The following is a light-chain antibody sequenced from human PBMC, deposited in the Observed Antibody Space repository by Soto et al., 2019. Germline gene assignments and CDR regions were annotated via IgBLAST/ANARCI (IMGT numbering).Light chain of an antibody. J-gene: IGKJ1*01. V-gene: IGKV2-30*02. CDR1: QSLVHSDGNTY. Sequence: DVEMTHSPLSLPVSLGQPASISCRSSQSLVHSDGNTYLNWVQQRPGQSPRRLINKASNRDSGVPDRFRGSGSGTDLTLKISRVEAEDVAVYYCMQGKHWQGTLVQGTKVDIX. CDR2: KAS. CDR3: MQGKHWQGT.